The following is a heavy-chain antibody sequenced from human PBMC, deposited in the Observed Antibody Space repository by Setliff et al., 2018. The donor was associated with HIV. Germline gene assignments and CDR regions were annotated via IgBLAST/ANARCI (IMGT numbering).Heavy chain of an antibody. CDR1: GVSLSSDNYY. V-gene: IGHV4-31*03. CDR3: ARGVAAAGL. J-gene: IGHJ4*02. CDR2: IYYTGHT. D-gene: IGHD6-13*01. Sequence: SETLSLTCTVSGVSLSSDNYYWTWIRQYPGKGLEWIGHIYYTGHTFYNPSLRRRVTISVDTSKNQFSLKLSSVTAADTAVYYCARGVAAAGLWGQGTLVTVSS.